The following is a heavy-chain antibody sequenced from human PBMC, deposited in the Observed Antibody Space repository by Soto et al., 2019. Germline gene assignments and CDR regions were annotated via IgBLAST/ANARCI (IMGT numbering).Heavy chain of an antibody. V-gene: IGHV1-69*06. J-gene: IGHJ4*02. CDR1: GDTFSGYS. D-gene: IGHD5-12*01. CDR3: ARDLGSGYDPGDY. Sequence: SVKVSCKASGDTFSGYSISWVRQAPGQGLEWMGGIIPLFGTTNYAQRFQGRVTITADKSTSTAYMELSSLKSEDTAIYYCARDLGSGYDPGDYWGQGTLVTVSS. CDR2: IIPLFGTT.